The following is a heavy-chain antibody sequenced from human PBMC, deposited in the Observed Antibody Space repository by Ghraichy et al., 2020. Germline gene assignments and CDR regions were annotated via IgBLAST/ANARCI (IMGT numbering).Heavy chain of an antibody. Sequence: SETLSLTCAVYGGSFSGYYWSWIRQPPGKGLEWIGEINHSGSTNYNPSLKSRVTISVDTSKNQFSLKLSSVTAADTAVYYCARFPSPLTYDLVEPFDYWGQGTLVTVSS. CDR1: GGSFSGYY. CDR3: ARFPSPLTYDLVEPFDY. V-gene: IGHV4-34*01. J-gene: IGHJ4*02. D-gene: IGHD3-3*01. CDR2: INHSGST.